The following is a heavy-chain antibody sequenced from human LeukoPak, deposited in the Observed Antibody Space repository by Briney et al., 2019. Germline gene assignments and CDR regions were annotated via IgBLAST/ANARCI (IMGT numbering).Heavy chain of an antibody. D-gene: IGHD6-25*01. V-gene: IGHV3-30*18. CDR3: AKDPSLHSSDYGAFDI. Sequence: GGSLRLSCAASGFTFRSYGMHWVRQAPGKGLDWVAVISYDGTNKYYADSVKGRFTISRDNSKNTLYLQMNSLRADDTAVYYCAKDPSLHSSDYGAFDIWGQGKMVTAS. CDR1: GFTFRSYG. J-gene: IGHJ3*02. CDR2: ISYDGTNK.